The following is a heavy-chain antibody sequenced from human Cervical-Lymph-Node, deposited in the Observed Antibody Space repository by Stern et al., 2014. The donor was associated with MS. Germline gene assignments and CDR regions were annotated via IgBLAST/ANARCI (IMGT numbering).Heavy chain of an antibody. V-gene: IGHV3-13*01. CDR1: GFTFSSYD. D-gene: IGHD6-6*01. CDR2: IGTAGDT. J-gene: IGHJ4*02. Sequence: EVQLVESGGGLVQPGGSLRLSCAASGFTFSSYDMHWVRQATGQGLEWFSAIGTAGDTYYPGSVKGRFTISRENAKNSLYLQMNSLRAGDTAVYYCAREGDSSSFDYWGQGTLVTVSS. CDR3: AREGDSSSFDY.